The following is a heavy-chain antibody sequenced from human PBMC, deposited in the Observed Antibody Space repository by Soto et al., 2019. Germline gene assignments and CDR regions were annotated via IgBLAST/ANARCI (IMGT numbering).Heavy chain of an antibody. CDR3: ARDRLRYNWNDFPYYYSGMDV. V-gene: IGHV3-30-3*01. Sequence: QVQLVESGGGVVQPGRSLRLSCAASGFTFSSYAMHWVRQAPGKGLERVAVISYDGSNKYYADSVKGRFTISRDNSKNTLYLHMNSLRAEDTAVYYCARDRLRYNWNDFPYYYSGMDVWGQGTTVTVSS. CDR2: ISYDGSNK. D-gene: IGHD1-1*01. J-gene: IGHJ6*02. CDR1: GFTFSSYA.